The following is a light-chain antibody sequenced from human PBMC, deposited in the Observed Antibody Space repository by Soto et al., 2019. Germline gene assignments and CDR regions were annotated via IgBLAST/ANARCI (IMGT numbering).Light chain of an antibody. CDR1: QSVSSC. CDR2: DAS. CDR3: EQRSNWYT. V-gene: IGKV3-11*01. Sequence: EIVLTQAPATLSLSPGERATLSCRASQSVSSCLAWYQQKPGQAPRLLIYDASSRATGIPARFSGSGSGTDFTLTISSLEPEDFAVYYCEQRSNWYTFGQGTKLEIK. J-gene: IGKJ2*01.